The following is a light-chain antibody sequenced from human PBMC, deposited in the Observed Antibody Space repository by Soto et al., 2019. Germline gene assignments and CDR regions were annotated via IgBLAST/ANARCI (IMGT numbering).Light chain of an antibody. V-gene: IGLV1-40*01. CDR3: QSYDSSLLGV. CDR2: GNS. Sequence: QPVLTQPPSVSGAPGQRVTISCTGSSSNIGAGYDVHWYQQLPGTAPKLLIYGNSNRPSGVPDRFSGSKSGTSASLAITGLQAEDEADYYCQSYDSSLLGVFGGGTQLTVL. CDR1: SSNIGAGYD. J-gene: IGLJ3*02.